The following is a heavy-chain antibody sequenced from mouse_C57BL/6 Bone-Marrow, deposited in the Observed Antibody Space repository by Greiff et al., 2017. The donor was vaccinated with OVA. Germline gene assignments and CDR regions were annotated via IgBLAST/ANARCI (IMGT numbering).Heavy chain of an antibody. CDR3: AREGTGTDYFDY. CDR1: GYTFTDYY. V-gene: IGHV1-72*01. Sequence: VQLVESGPELVKPGASVKISCKASGYTFTDYYINWVKQRPGRGLEWIGRIDPNSGGTKYNEKFKSKATLTVDKPSSTAYMQLSSLTSEDSAVYYCAREGTGTDYFDYWGQGTTLTVSS. CDR2: IDPNSGGT. J-gene: IGHJ2*01. D-gene: IGHD4-1*01.